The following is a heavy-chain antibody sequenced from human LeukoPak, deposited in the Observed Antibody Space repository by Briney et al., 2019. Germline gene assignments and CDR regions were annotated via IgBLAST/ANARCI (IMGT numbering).Heavy chain of an antibody. CDR3: ESGGSGSYRLYYFDY. J-gene: IGHJ4*02. Sequence: PGGSLRLSCAASGFTFSSYGMHWVRQAPGKGLEWVAFIRYDGSNKYYADSVKGRFTISRDNSKNTLYLQMNSQRAEDTAVYYCESGGSGSYRLYYFDYWGQGTLVTVSS. CDR2: IRYDGSNK. CDR1: GFTFSSYG. D-gene: IGHD3-10*01. V-gene: IGHV3-30*02.